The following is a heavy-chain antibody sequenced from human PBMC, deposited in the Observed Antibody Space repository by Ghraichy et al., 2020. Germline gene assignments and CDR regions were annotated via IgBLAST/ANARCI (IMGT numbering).Heavy chain of an antibody. Sequence: ETLSLTCTVSGGSISSFYWSWIRQPPGKGLEWIGYIYYTGITNYNPSLKSRVTISIDTSRNQFSLKLASVTAADTAVYYCATAAAVSGRPFDYWGQGALVTVSS. J-gene: IGHJ4*02. V-gene: IGHV4-59*01. CDR1: GGSISSFY. CDR2: IYYTGIT. CDR3: ATAAAVSGRPFDY. D-gene: IGHD6-19*01.